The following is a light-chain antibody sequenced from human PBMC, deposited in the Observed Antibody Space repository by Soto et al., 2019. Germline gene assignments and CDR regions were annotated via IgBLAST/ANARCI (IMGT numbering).Light chain of an antibody. Sequence: QSVLTQPASVSGSPGQSITISCTGSNSDIGAYDYVSWYQQHPGKPPTLLIYEGTFRPSGVPNRVSVSKSGNTATLTISGLLTEDEADYYCGSYASATLIFGGGTKVTVL. CDR2: EGT. CDR3: GSYASATLI. J-gene: IGLJ2*01. V-gene: IGLV2-14*01. CDR1: NSDIGAYDY.